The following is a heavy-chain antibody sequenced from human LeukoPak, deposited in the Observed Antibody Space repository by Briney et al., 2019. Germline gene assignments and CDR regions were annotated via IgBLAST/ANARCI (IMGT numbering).Heavy chain of an antibody. V-gene: IGHV4-59*12. D-gene: IGHD3-3*01. J-gene: IGHJ5*02. CDR2: IYYSGST. CDR3: ARRITIFGVVIIGRWFDP. Sequence: GSLRLTCTVSGGSISSYYWSWIRQPPGKGLEWIGYIYYSGSTNYNPSLKSRVTISVDTSKNQFSLKLSSVTAADTAVYYCARRITIFGVVIIGRWFDPWGQGTLVTVSS. CDR1: GGSISSYY.